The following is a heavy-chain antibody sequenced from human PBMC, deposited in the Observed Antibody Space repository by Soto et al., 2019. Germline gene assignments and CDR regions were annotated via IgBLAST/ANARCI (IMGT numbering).Heavy chain of an antibody. CDR3: AREVSWRYYLPDYFDY. Sequence: QVQLVQSGAEVKKPGSSVKVSCKASGGTFSSYAISWVRQAPGQGLEWMGGILPIFGTANYAQKFQGRVTITADESTSTAYMELSSLRSEDTAVYYCAREVSWRYYLPDYFDYWGQGTLVTVSS. CDR1: GGTFSSYA. V-gene: IGHV1-69*01. D-gene: IGHD1-26*01. J-gene: IGHJ4*02. CDR2: ILPIFGTA.